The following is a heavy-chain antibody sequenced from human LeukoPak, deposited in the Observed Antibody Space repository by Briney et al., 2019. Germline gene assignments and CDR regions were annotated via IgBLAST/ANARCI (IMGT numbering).Heavy chain of an antibody. CDR2: ISWNSGSI. CDR3: AKDKSGYSGYDLDY. CDR1: GFTFDDYA. Sequence: GGSLRLSCAASGFTFDDYAMHWVRQAPGKGLEWVSGISWNSGSIGYADSVKGRFTISRDNAKNSLYLQMNSLRAEDTALYYCAKDKSGYSGYDLDYWGQGTLVTVSS. V-gene: IGHV3-9*01. D-gene: IGHD5-12*01. J-gene: IGHJ4*02.